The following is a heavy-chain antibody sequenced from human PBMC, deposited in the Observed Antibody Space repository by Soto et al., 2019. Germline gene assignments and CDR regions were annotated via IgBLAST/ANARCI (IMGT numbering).Heavy chain of an antibody. Sequence: PSETLSLTCTVSGGSISSGGYYWSWIRQHPGKGLEWIGYIYYSGSTYYNPSLKSRVTISVDTSKNQFSLKLSSVTAADTAVYYCARADPRIPDFDYWGQGTRVTVSS. CDR3: ARADPRIPDFDY. J-gene: IGHJ4*02. V-gene: IGHV4-31*03. CDR2: IYYSGST. CDR1: GGSISSGGYY.